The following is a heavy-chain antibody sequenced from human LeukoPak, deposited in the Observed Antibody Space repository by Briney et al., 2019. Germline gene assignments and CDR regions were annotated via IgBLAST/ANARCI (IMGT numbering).Heavy chain of an antibody. V-gene: IGHV3-66*01. CDR3: ARPGDLTTNDAFDI. CDR2: IYSGGST. D-gene: IGHD4-11*01. J-gene: IGHJ3*02. Sequence: GRSLRLSCAASGFTFSSYAMHWVRQAPGKGLEWVSVIYSGGSTYYADSVKGRFTISRDNSKNTLYLQMNSLRAEDTAVYYCARPGDLTTNDAFDIWGQGTMVTVSS. CDR1: GFTFSSYA.